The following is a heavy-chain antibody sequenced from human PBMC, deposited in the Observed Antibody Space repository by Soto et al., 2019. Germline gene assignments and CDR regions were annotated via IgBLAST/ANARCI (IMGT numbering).Heavy chain of an antibody. CDR2: ISWNSGSI. Sequence: GGSLRLSCAASGFTFDDYAMHWVRQAPGKGLEWVSGISWNSGSIGYADSVKGRFTISRDNAKNSLYLQMNSLRAEDTALYYCAKSLGYCTNGVCFGSYYYYMDVWGKGTTVTV. D-gene: IGHD2-8*01. J-gene: IGHJ6*03. V-gene: IGHV3-9*01. CDR1: GFTFDDYA. CDR3: AKSLGYCTNGVCFGSYYYYMDV.